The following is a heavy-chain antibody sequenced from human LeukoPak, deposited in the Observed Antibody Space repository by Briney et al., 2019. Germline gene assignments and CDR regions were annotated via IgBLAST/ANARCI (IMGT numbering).Heavy chain of an antibody. CDR1: GFTFSGSA. Sequence: PGGSLRLSCAASGFTFSGSAMHWVRQAHGKGLEWLGRIRSRANSYTTVYAAPVQGRFIISRDDSMNMAYLQMNSLRVEDTAVYYCAKDQVITFGGVIAPIFDYWGQGTLVTVSS. D-gene: IGHD3-16*02. J-gene: IGHJ4*02. CDR2: IRSRANSYTT. V-gene: IGHV3-73*01. CDR3: AKDQVITFGGVIAPIFDY.